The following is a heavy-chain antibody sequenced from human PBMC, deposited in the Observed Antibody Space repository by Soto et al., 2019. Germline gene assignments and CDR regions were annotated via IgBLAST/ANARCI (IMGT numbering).Heavy chain of an antibody. CDR2: IGSAGDT. Sequence: EVQLVESGGGLIQPGGSLRLSCAASGFTFSSYDMHWVRQAAGKGLEWVSGIGSAGDTYYQGSVKGRFTISRENAKNSLYLQMNSLRAGDTALYYCARGWLATGGSLSYMDVWGTGTTVTVSS. V-gene: IGHV3-13*01. J-gene: IGHJ6*03. D-gene: IGHD6-13*01. CDR3: ARGWLATGGSLSYMDV. CDR1: GFTFSSYD.